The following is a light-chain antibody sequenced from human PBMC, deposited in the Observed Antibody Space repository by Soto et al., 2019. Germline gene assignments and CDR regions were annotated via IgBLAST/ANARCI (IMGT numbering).Light chain of an antibody. CDR3: CSSAPESTYV. J-gene: IGLJ1*01. Sequence: QSALAQPASVSGSPGQSITISCTGTSNDVGAYDSVSWYQQYPHKAPQVIIYRGTQRPSGASNRFSASTSGNAASLTISGLQADDEADYFCCSSAPESTYVCGTGTKVTVL. CDR2: RGT. CDR1: SNDVGAYDS. V-gene: IGLV2-23*01.